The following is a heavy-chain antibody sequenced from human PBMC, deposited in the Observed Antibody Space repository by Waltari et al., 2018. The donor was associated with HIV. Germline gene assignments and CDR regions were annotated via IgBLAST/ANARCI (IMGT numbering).Heavy chain of an antibody. Sequence: QVHLQQSGAGLLKPSETLSLTCTVSGGSFSGYYWSWIRQPPGQGLEWIGDVNHGGNINYNPSLKSRLIISVDTSKRQFSLRLKSVTAADTAVYYCSREGYGGNPANNFDFWGQGTLVSVSS. CDR3: SREGYGGNPANNFDF. CDR2: VNHGGNI. D-gene: IGHD2-15*01. CDR1: GGSFSGYY. V-gene: IGHV4-34*01. J-gene: IGHJ4*02.